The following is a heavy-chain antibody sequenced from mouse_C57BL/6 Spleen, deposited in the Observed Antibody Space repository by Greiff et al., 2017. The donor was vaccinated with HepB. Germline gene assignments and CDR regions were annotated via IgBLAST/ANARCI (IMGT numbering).Heavy chain of an antibody. Sequence: QVHVKQSGAELAKPGASVKLSCKASGYTFTSYWMHWVKQRPGQGLEWIGYINPSSGYTKYNQKFKDKATLTADKSSSTAYMQLSSLTYEDSAVYYCAGGSSPRFAYWGQGTLVTVSA. CDR1: GYTFTSYW. V-gene: IGHV1-7*01. CDR2: INPSSGYT. J-gene: IGHJ3*01. CDR3: AGGSSPRFAY. D-gene: IGHD1-1*01.